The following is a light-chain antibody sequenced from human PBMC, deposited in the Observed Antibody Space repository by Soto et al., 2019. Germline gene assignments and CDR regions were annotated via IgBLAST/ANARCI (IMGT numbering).Light chain of an antibody. Sequence: DIVMTQSPLSLPVTPGEPVSISCRSSQSLLHSNGYNYLDWYLQKPGQSPQLLIYLGSNRASGVPDRFSGSGSGTDFTLRISRVEAEDVGVYYCMQARQTPITFGQGTRLAIK. J-gene: IGKJ5*01. CDR3: MQARQTPIT. CDR1: QSLLHSNGYNY. CDR2: LGS. V-gene: IGKV2-28*01.